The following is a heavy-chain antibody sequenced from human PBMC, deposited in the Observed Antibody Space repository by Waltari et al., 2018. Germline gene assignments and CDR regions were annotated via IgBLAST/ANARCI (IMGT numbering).Heavy chain of an antibody. Sequence: QLQLQESGPGLVKPSGTLSLTCGVSGDSMSSTYWWSWVRQAPGKGLEWIGQVYGGGKTNYNPSFASRVTVALDTYNKQFSLTVTSATAADTTVYYCARDRGRGLYLDSWGPGLLVTVS. J-gene: IGHJ4*02. CDR2: VYGGGKT. V-gene: IGHV4-4*02. D-gene: IGHD5-12*01. CDR1: GDSMSSTYW. CDR3: ARDRGRGLYLDS.